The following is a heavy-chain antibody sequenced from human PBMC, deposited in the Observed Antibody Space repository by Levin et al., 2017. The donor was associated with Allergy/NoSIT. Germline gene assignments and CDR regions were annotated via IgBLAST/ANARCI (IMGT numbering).Heavy chain of an antibody. CDR3: ASIGYGSSLYYFDY. Sequence: SPTLSLPCAVYGGSFRGYYWSWIRQPPGKGLEWIGEINHSGSTNYNPSLKSRVTISVDTSKNQFSLKLSSVTAADTAVYYCASIGYGSSLYYFDYWGQGTLVTVSS. J-gene: IGHJ4*02. D-gene: IGHD6-6*01. CDR2: INHSGST. CDR1: GGSFRGYY. V-gene: IGHV4-34*01.